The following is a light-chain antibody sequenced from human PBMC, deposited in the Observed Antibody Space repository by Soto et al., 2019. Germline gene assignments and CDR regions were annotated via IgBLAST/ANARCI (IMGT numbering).Light chain of an antibody. J-gene: IGLJ2*01. V-gene: IGLV1-44*01. Sequence: QLVLTQPPSASGTPGQRVTFSCSGSSSNIGTNTVNWYQHLPGTAPKLLIYTNDQRPSGVPDRFSGSKSGTSASLAISGLQCEDEADYYCAAWDDSLNGVVFGGGTKLTVL. CDR1: SSNIGTNT. CDR3: AAWDDSLNGVV. CDR2: TND.